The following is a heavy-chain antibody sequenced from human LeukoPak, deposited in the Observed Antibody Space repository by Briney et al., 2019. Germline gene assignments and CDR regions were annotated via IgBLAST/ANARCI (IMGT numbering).Heavy chain of an antibody. V-gene: IGHV3-23*01. Sequence: PGGSLRLSCAASGFTFSSYSMNWVRQAPGKGLEWVSAISGSGGSTYYADSVKGRFTISRDNSKNTLYLQMNSLRAEDTAVYYCAKSPLIFGVVTAFDYWGQGTLVTVSS. D-gene: IGHD3-3*01. CDR2: ISGSGGST. CDR1: GFTFSSYS. J-gene: IGHJ4*02. CDR3: AKSPLIFGVVTAFDY.